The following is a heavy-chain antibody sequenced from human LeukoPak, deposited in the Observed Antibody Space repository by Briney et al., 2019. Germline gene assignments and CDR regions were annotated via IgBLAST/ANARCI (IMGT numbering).Heavy chain of an antibody. Sequence: PGGSLRLSCAASGFTFSSYSMNWVRQAPGMGLEWVSSISSSSSYIYYADSVKGRFTISRDNAKNSLYLQMNSLRAEDTAVYYCARGGGAYSYGPMFDYWGQGTLVTVSS. CDR1: GFTFSSYS. CDR3: ARGGGAYSYGPMFDY. CDR2: ISSSSSYI. D-gene: IGHD5-18*01. V-gene: IGHV3-21*01. J-gene: IGHJ4*02.